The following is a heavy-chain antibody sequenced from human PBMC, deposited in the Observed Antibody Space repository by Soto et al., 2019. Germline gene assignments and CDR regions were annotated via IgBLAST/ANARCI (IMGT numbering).Heavy chain of an antibody. Sequence: QVQLVQSGAEVKKPGSSVKVSCKASGGTFSSYTISWVRQAPGQGLEWMGRIIPILGIANYAQKFQGRVTITADKSMSTGDMELSSLRSEDTAVYYCARDLVVGSYEILTGFYYYGMDVWGQGTTVTVSS. J-gene: IGHJ6*02. CDR2: IIPILGIA. CDR3: ARDLVVGSYEILTGFYYYGMDV. D-gene: IGHD3-9*01. CDR1: GGTFSSYT. V-gene: IGHV1-69*08.